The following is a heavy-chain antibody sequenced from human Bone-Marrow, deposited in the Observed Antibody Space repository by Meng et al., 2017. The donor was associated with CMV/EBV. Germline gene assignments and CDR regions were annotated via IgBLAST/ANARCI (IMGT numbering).Heavy chain of an antibody. CDR1: GSFSGYY. V-gene: IGHV4-34*01. J-gene: IGHJ4*02. CDR2: INHSGST. CDR3: ARELLWFGELSKNRPFDY. Sequence: GSFSGYYWSWIRQPPGKGLEWIGEINHSGSTNYNPSLKSRVTISVDTSKNQFSLKLSSVTAADTAVYYCARELLWFGELSKNRPFDYWGQGTLVTVSS. D-gene: IGHD3-10*01.